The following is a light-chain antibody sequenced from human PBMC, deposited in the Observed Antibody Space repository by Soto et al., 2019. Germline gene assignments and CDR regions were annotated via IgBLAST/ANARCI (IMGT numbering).Light chain of an antibody. CDR3: QQDLRPPLT. CDR1: LPISNY. Sequence: DLPMTPSPSSLSSSVGDRVTITCRASLPISNYVAWYQQKPGKIPNLLIYAASTLQAGVPSRFSASGSGTDFTLTISSLQPEDFATYYCQQDLRPPLTFGPGTKVDIK. J-gene: IGKJ3*01. V-gene: IGKV1-27*01. CDR2: AAS.